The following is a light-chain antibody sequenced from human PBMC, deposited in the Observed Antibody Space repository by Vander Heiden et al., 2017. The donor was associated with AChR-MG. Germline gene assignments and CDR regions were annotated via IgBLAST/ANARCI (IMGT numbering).Light chain of an antibody. Sequence: EIVMTQSPATLSVSPGERATLSCRASQSVSTNLAWYQQKPGQAPRLLIYGASSRPTGIPARFSGSGYGTEFTLTISSLQSEDFALYYCQQNNNWPPITFGQGTRLDIK. V-gene: IGKV3-15*01. CDR3: QQNNNWPPIT. CDR1: QSVSTN. CDR2: GAS. J-gene: IGKJ5*01.